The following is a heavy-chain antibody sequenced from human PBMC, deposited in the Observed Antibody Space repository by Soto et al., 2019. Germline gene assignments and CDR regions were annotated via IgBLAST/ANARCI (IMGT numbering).Heavy chain of an antibody. D-gene: IGHD6-19*01. CDR2: ISSSSSYI. CDR3: ARGSPVAVADQH. J-gene: IGHJ1*01. Sequence: SLRLSCAASGFTFSSYSMNWVRQAPGKGLEWVSSISSSSSYIYYADSVKGRFTISRDNAKNSLYLQMNSLRAEDTAVYYCARGSPVAVADQHWGQGTLVTVSS. V-gene: IGHV3-21*01. CDR1: GFTFSSYS.